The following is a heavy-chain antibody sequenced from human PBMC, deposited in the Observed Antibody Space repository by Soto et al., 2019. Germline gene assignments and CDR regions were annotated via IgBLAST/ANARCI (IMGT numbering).Heavy chain of an antibody. CDR2: IIPIFGTA. V-gene: IGHV1-69*13. CDR3: ARSKYPADPKWYDAFDI. CDR1: GGTFSSYA. Sequence: ASVKVSCKASGGTFSSYAISWVRQAPGQGLEWMRGIIPIFGTANYAQKFQGRVTITADESTSTAYMELSSLRSEDTAVYYCARSKYPADPKWYDAFDIWGQGTMVTVSS. J-gene: IGHJ3*02. D-gene: IGHD4-4*01.